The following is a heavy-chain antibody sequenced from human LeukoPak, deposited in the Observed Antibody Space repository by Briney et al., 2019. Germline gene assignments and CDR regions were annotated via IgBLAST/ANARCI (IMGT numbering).Heavy chain of an antibody. D-gene: IGHD3-10*01. CDR1: GYTFTSYY. CDR3: ARVGRGRPIGDDY. Sequence: GASVKVSCKASGYTFTSYYMHWVRQAPGQGLEWMGIINPSGGSTTYAQKLQGRVIMTRDTSTNTVYMELSSLRSEDTAVYYCARVGRGRPIGDDYWGQGTLVTVSS. CDR2: INPSGGST. V-gene: IGHV1-46*01. J-gene: IGHJ4*02.